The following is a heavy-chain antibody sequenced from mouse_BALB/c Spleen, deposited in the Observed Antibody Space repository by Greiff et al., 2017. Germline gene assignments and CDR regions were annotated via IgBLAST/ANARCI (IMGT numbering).Heavy chain of an antibody. D-gene: IGHD1-1*02. V-gene: IGHV3-2*02. J-gene: IGHJ1*01. Sequence: DVKLVESGPGLVKPSQSLSLTCTVTGYSITSDYAWNWIRQFPGNKLEWMGYISYSGSTSYNPSLKSRISITRDTSKNQFFLQLNSVTTEDTATYYCARGGGKNWYFDVWGAGTTVTVSS. CDR3: ARGGGKNWYFDV. CDR2: ISYSGST. CDR1: GYSITSDYA.